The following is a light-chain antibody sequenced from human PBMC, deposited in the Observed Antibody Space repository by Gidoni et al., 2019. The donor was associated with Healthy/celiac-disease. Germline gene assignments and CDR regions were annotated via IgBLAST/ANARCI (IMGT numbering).Light chain of an antibody. J-gene: IGKJ1*01. Sequence: EIVLTQSPATLSLSPGERATLSCRASQSVSSYLAWYQQKPGQAPRLLIYDASNRATGIPARFSGSGSGTDFTLTISSLEPEDVAVYYCQQRSKWPRTFGQGTKVEIK. CDR2: DAS. V-gene: IGKV3-11*01. CDR3: QQRSKWPRT. CDR1: QSVSSY.